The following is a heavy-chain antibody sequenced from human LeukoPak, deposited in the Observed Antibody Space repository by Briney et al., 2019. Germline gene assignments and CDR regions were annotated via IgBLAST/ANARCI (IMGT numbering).Heavy chain of an antibody. CDR1: GFPFSSYA. CDR3: AKDGGYSANIYYMDV. D-gene: IGHD5-12*01. J-gene: IGHJ6*03. Sequence: PGGSLRLSCSASGFPFSSYAMSWVRQPPGKGPEWVAGVSAGGGSTFYAHFVEGRCTISRDNSKHTLYLQVDSVRAEDTAVYNCAKDGGYSANIYYMDVWGKGTTVSVSS. CDR2: VSAGGGST. V-gene: IGHV3-23*01.